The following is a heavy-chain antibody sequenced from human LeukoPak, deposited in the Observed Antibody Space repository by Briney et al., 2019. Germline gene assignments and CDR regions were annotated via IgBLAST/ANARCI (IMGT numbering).Heavy chain of an antibody. V-gene: IGHV3-23*01. Sequence: GGSLRLSCAASGFTFSSYAMGWVRQAPGKGLEWVSAISGSGGSTYYADSVKGRFTISRDNSKNTLYLQMNSLRAEDTAVYYCAKDSQYYYGSGSYFLNWFDPWGQGTLVTVSS. CDR3: AKDSQYYYGSGSYFLNWFDP. CDR1: GFTFSSYA. J-gene: IGHJ5*02. CDR2: ISGSGGST. D-gene: IGHD3-10*01.